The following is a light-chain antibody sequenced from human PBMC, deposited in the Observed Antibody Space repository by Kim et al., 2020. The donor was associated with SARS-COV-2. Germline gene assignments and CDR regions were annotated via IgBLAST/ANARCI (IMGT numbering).Light chain of an antibody. CDR1: SLRSYY. CDR2: AKN. J-gene: IGLJ2*01. Sequence: SSELTQDPAVSVALGQTVRITCQGDSLRSYYATWYQQKPGQAPILLIYAKNNRPSGIPDRFSGSSSGNTASLTITGAQAEAEADYYCNSRDTNDNVVFGG. CDR3: NSRDTNDNVV. V-gene: IGLV3-19*01.